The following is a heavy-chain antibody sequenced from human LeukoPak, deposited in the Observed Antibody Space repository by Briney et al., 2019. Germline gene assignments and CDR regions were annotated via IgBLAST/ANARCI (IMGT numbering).Heavy chain of an antibody. V-gene: IGHV1-18*01. CDR1: GYTFTSYG. CDR2: ISAYNGNT. D-gene: IGHD3-3*01. Sequence: ASVKVSCKASGYTFTSYGISWVRQAPGQGLEWMGWISAYNGNTNYAQKLQGRVTMTTDTSTSTAYMELRSLRSGDTAVYYCARDHLRYDFWSGYHNFDYWGQGTLVTVSS. J-gene: IGHJ4*02. CDR3: ARDHLRYDFWSGYHNFDY.